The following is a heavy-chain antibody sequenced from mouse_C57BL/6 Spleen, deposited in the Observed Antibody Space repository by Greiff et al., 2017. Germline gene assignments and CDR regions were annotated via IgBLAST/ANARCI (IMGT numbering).Heavy chain of an antibody. J-gene: IGHJ2*01. CDR3: ARLSTTVASYYFDY. V-gene: IGHV2-9-1*01. Sequence: VQRVESGPGLVAPSQSLSITCTVSGFSFTSYAISWVRQPPGKGLEWLGVIWTGGGTNYTSALKSRRSISKDNAKTQVFLKMNSRQPEDEARDYCARLSTTVASYYFDYWGQGTTLTVSS. CDR2: IWTGGGT. CDR1: GFSFTSYA. D-gene: IGHD1-1*01.